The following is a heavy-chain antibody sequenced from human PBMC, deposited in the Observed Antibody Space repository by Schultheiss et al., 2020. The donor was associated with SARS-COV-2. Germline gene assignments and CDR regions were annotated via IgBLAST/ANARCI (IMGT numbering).Heavy chain of an antibody. CDR3: AREEDTAMDSYYYYYMDV. Sequence: GGSLRLSCAASGFTFSSYSMNWVRQAPGKGLEWVSYISSSSSYIYYADSVKGRFTISRDNAKNSLYLQMNSLRAEDTAVYYCAREEDTAMDSYYYYYMDVWGKGTTVTVSS. D-gene: IGHD5-18*01. J-gene: IGHJ6*03. CDR1: GFTFSSYS. CDR2: ISSSSSYI. V-gene: IGHV3-21*05.